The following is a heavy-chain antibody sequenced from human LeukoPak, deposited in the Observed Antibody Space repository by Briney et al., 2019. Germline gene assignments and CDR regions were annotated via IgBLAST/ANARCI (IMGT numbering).Heavy chain of an antibody. V-gene: IGHV3-43*02. CDR2: ISGDGGST. J-gene: IGHJ4*02. CDR1: GFTFDDYA. D-gene: IGHD3-9*01. CDR3: AKTPYYDILTGLSTYFDY. Sequence: GGSLRLSCAVSGFTFDDYAMHWVRQAPGKGLEWVSLISGDGGSTYYADSVKGRFTISRGNSRNSLYLQMNSLRTEDTALYYCAKTPYYDILTGLSTYFDYWGQGTLVTVSS.